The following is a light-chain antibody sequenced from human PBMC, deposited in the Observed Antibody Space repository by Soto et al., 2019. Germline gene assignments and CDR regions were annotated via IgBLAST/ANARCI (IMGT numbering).Light chain of an antibody. CDR3: QQARRFPIT. CDR2: AVS. Sequence: DIQMTQSPSSVSASVGDRVTISCRASQDISNWLAWYQQKPGEAPKFLIYAVSNLQSGVPSKFSVSGSGTDFTLTISSLQPEDFAVYYCQQARRFPITFGQGTRLEIK. J-gene: IGKJ5*01. CDR1: QDISNW. V-gene: IGKV1-12*01.